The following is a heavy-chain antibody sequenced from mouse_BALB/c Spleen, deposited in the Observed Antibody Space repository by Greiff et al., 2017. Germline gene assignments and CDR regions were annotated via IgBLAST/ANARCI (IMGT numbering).Heavy chain of an antibody. Sequence: QVQLQQSGAELMKPGASVKISCKATGYTFSSYWIEWVKQRPGHGLEWIGEILPGSGSTYYNEKFKGKATFTADTSSNTAYMQLSSLTSEDSAVYYCARKEDGYYDAMDYWGQGTSVTVSS. CDR1: GYTFSSYW. J-gene: IGHJ4*01. CDR3: ARKEDGYYDAMDY. CDR2: ILPGSGST. V-gene: IGHV1-9*01. D-gene: IGHD2-3*01.